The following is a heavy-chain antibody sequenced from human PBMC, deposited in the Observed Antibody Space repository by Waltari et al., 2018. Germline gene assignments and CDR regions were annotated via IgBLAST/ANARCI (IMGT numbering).Heavy chain of an antibody. CDR3: ASGGHVDY. Sequence: EVQLVESGGGLVQPGGSLRLSCAASEFIFRNFWMTWVRQAPGKGLEVVANISEEGSEKNYVDSVKGRFTISRDNAKNSLYLQMNSLRPEDTAVYYCASGGHVDYCGQGTLVTVSS. J-gene: IGHJ4*02. CDR2: ISEEGSEK. V-gene: IGHV3-7*01. CDR1: EFIFRNFW.